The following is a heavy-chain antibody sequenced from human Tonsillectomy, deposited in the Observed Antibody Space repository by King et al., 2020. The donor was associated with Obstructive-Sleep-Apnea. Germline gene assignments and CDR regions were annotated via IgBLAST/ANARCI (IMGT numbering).Heavy chain of an antibody. CDR1: GFTFDDYA. J-gene: IGHJ4*02. V-gene: IGHV3-9*01. CDR2: ISWNSGRI. D-gene: IGHD6-19*01. CDR3: AKDLSSGWYGPVDY. Sequence: VQLVESGGGLVQPGRSLRLSCAASGFTFDDYAIHWVLQAPGKGLEWVSGISWNSGRIGYADSVKGRFTISRDNAKNSLSLQMNSLRAEDTALYYCAKDLSSGWYGPVDYWGEGILVTVSS.